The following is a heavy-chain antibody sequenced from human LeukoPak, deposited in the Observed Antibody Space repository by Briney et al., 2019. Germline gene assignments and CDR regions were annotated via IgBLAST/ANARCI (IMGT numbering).Heavy chain of an antibody. CDR1: GYTSTSYA. J-gene: IGHJ4*02. V-gene: IGHV1-18*01. Sequence: ASVNVSCKASGYTSTSYAISWVRQAPGQGLEWMGWISAYNGSTNYAQKLQGRVTMTTDTSTSTAYMELRSLRAEDTGVYYCARRATTERGYSYGLDYWGQGTLVTVSS. D-gene: IGHD5-18*01. CDR2: ISAYNGST. CDR3: ARRATTERGYSYGLDY.